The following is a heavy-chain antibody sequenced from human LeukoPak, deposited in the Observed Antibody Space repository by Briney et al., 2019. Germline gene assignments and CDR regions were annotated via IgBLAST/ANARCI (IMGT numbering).Heavy chain of an antibody. CDR2: ISKNGGST. J-gene: IGHJ5*02. V-gene: IGHV3-64D*09. D-gene: IGHD3-10*01. Sequence: GGSLRLSCSASGVSFSSYTMHWVRQAPGKGLEYVSSISKNGGSTNYADSVKGRFTISRDNSKKTLYLQMSSLITEDTAVYYCVSSVGSGTYWNNWFDPWVQGTLVTVSS. CDR1: GVSFSSYT. CDR3: VSSVGSGTYWNNWFDP.